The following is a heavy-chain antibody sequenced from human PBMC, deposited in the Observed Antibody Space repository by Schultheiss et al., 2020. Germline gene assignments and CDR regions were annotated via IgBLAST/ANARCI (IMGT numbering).Heavy chain of an antibody. V-gene: IGHV1-2*04. CDR1: GYTFTGYY. Sequence: ASVKVSCKASGYTFTGYYMHWVRQAPGQGLEWMGWINPNSGGTNYAQKFQGWVTMTRDTSISTAYMELSRLRSDDTAVYYCARHYIYDFWSGYWYFDLWGRGTLVTVSS. J-gene: IGHJ2*01. CDR3: ARHYIYDFWSGYWYFDL. D-gene: IGHD3-3*01. CDR2: INPNSGGT.